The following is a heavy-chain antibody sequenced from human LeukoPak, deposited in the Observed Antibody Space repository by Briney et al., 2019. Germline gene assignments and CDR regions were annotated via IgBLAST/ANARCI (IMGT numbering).Heavy chain of an antibody. CDR1: GGSFSGCY. Sequence: SETLSLTCAVYGGSFSGCYWSWIRQPPGKGLEWIGEINHSGSTNYNPSLKSRVTISVDTSKNQFSLKLSSVTAADTAVYYCARASYSSSWYPYYYYGMDVWGQGTTVTVSS. V-gene: IGHV4-34*01. CDR3: ARASYSSSWYPYYYYGMDV. J-gene: IGHJ6*02. CDR2: INHSGST. D-gene: IGHD6-13*01.